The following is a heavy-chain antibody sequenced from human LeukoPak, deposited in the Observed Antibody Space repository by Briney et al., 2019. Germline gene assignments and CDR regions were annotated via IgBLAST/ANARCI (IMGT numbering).Heavy chain of an antibody. D-gene: IGHD4-17*01. J-gene: IGHJ4*02. V-gene: IGHV1-18*01. CDR2: ISTYLGNT. CDR3: ARTYGDYRFFDH. Sequence: ASVTVSCKASGYTFTSYGISWVRQAPGQGLEWMGWISTYLGNTDYAQRFQGRVTMTTDTSTTTVHMELRSLRSDDTAVHYCARTYGDYRFFDHWGQGTLVTVSS. CDR1: GYTFTSYG.